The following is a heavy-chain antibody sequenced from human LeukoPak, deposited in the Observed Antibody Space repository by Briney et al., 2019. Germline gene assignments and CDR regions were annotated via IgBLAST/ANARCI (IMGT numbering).Heavy chain of an antibody. Sequence: GSLRLSCAASGFTFSTYCMYWVRQAPGKGPMWVSRICPDGTVTNYADSVKARFIISRDNARNTVYLQMNSLRVEDTAVYYCVRDFRSADYWGQGTLVTVSS. V-gene: IGHV3-74*01. CDR3: VRDFRSADY. J-gene: IGHJ4*02. CDR1: GFTFSTYC. CDR2: ICPDGTVT.